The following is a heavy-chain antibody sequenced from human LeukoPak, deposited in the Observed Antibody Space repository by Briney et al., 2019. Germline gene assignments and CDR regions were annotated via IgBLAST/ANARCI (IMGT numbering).Heavy chain of an antibody. V-gene: IGHV3-74*01. J-gene: IGHJ4*02. CDR2: INSDGSST. CDR3: ARDSSDGWELLQELDY. CDR1: GFTFSSYW. D-gene: IGHD1-26*01. Sequence: GGSLRLSYAASGFTFSSYWMHWVRQAPGKGLVWVSRINSDGSSTSYADSVKGRFTISRDNAKNTLYLQMNSLRAEDTAVYYCARDSSDGWELLQELDYWGQGTLVTVSS.